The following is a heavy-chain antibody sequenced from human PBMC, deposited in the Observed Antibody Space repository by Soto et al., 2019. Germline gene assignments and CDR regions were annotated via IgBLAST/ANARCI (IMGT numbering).Heavy chain of an antibody. CDR1: GFTFNSYA. V-gene: IGHV3-23*01. CDR3: AKTLAMFYDPPDAFDV. D-gene: IGHD3-22*01. Sequence: EVQLLESGGALVQPGGSLRLSCAASGFTFNSYAMSWVRQAPGKGLEWVSSVSASGDITYYADSVKGRFTLSRDNSRKMLSLQLSSLRTEDTAVYYCAKTLAMFYDPPDAFDVWGQGTMVTVSS. J-gene: IGHJ3*01. CDR2: VSASGDIT.